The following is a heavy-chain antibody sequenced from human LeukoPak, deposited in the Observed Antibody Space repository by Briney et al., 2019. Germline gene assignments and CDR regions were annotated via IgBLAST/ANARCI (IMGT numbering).Heavy chain of an antibody. Sequence: PGGSLRPSCVASGFAFSSYEMSWVRQAPGKGLEWVSFISGDGRAIHYADSVKGRFTISADNARNSVFLQMNSLRGEDTAVYYCATSLSGWFGPSAYYCGQGTLVTVSS. V-gene: IGHV3-48*03. CDR3: ATSLSGWFGPSAYY. D-gene: IGHD6-19*01. CDR1: GFAFSSYE. J-gene: IGHJ4*02. CDR2: ISGDGRAI.